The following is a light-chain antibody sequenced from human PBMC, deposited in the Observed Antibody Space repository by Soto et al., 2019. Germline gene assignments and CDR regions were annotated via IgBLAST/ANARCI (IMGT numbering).Light chain of an antibody. V-gene: IGKV3-11*01. CDR2: DAS. CDR1: QSVSSY. J-gene: IGKJ5*01. CDR3: QQRSIWPIT. Sequence: EIGLTQSPATLSVSPGERATLSCRASQSVSSYLAWYQQKPGQAPRLLIYDASNWATGIPARFSGSGSGTDFTLTIISLEPEDFAVYYCQQRSIWPITFGQGTRLEIK.